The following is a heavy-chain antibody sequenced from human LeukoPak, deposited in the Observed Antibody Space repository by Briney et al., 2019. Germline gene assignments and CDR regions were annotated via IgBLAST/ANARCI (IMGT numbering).Heavy chain of an antibody. D-gene: IGHD2-2*02. V-gene: IGHV4-38-2*01. CDR2: IYHSGST. Sequence: SETLSLTCAVPGYSISSGYYWGWIRQPPGKGLEWIGSIYHSGSTYYNPSLKSRVTISVDTSKNQFSLKLSSVTAADTAVYYCARRGFQIVVVPAAITTVDYYYYMDVWGKGTTVTVSS. CDR3: ARRGFQIVVVPAAITTVDYYYYMDV. CDR1: GYSISSGYY. J-gene: IGHJ6*03.